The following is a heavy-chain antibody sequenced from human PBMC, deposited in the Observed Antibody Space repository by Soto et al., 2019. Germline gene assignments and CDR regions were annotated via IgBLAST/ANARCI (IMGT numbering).Heavy chain of an antibody. CDR3: ARRVVVLMSDWFDP. CDR2: ISVYNGNT. V-gene: IGHV1-18*01. J-gene: IGHJ5*02. CDR1: GYTFVNYD. Sequence: QVQLVQSGAEVKKPGASVKVSCKASGYTFVNYDISWVRQASGQGLEWMGWISVYNGNTNYAQKVQGRVTMTTDTSSSTAYMELRSLRSDDTAVSYCARRVVVLMSDWFDPWGQGTLVTVSS. D-gene: IGHD3-22*01.